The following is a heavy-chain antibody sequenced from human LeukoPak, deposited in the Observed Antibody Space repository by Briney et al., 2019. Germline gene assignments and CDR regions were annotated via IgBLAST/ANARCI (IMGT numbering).Heavy chain of an antibody. CDR3: AREVAAAGTKGWFDP. D-gene: IGHD6-13*01. CDR2: INHSGST. J-gene: IGHJ5*02. Sequence: SETLSLTCAVYGGSFSDYFWTWIRQPPGKGLEWIGEINHSGSTTVSPSLKSRLTISVDTSKNQISLKLSSVTAADTAVYYCAREVAAAGTKGWFDPWGQGTLVTVSS. V-gene: IGHV4-34*01. CDR1: GGSFSDYF.